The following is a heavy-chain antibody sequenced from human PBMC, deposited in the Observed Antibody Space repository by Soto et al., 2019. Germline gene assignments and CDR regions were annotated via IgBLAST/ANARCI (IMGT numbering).Heavy chain of an antibody. CDR3: ERVHYYDGSPLDD. CDR2: IWYDGSNK. J-gene: IGHJ4*02. CDR1: GFTFSSSV. D-gene: IGHD3-22*01. Sequence: PGGSLRLSCAASGFTFSSSVMHWVRQAPGKGLEWVAVIWYDGSNKYYADSVKGRFTISRDNSKNTLYLQMNSLRAEDTAVYYFERVHYYDGSPLDDWSKGTVVTVSS. V-gene: IGHV3-33*01.